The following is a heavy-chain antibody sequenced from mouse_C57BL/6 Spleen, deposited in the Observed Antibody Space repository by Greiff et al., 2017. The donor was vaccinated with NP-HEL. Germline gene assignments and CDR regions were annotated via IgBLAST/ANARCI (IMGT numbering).Heavy chain of an antibody. J-gene: IGHJ1*03. D-gene: IGHD2-4*01. Sequence: VKLQQPGAELVKPGASVKMSCKASGYTFTSYWITWVKQRPGQGLEWIGDIYPGSGSTNYNEKFKSKATLTVDTSSSTAYMQLSSLTSEDSAVYYCARNYDYDGWYFDVWGTGTTVTVSS. CDR3: ARNYDYDGWYFDV. V-gene: IGHV1-55*01. CDR1: GYTFTSYW. CDR2: IYPGSGST.